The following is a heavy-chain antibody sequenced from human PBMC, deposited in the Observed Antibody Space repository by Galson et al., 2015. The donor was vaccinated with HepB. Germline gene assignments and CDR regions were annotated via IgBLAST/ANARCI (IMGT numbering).Heavy chain of an antibody. D-gene: IGHD6-13*01. Sequence: SLRLSCAASQFTFSSYAMSWVRQAPGKGLEWVSVISSSGAVIYYADSVRGRFTISRDNSKNTLYLQMNSLRAEDTALYYCAKAAGNYSYYGLDVWGQGTTVTVSS. J-gene: IGHJ6*02. CDR1: QFTFSSYA. V-gene: IGHV3-23*01. CDR3: AKAAGNYSYYGLDV. CDR2: ISSSGAVI.